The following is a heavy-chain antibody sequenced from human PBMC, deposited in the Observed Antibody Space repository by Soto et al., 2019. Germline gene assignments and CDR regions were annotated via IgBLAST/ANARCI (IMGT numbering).Heavy chain of an antibody. V-gene: IGHV1-18*04. Sequence: ASVKVSCKTSGYTFTKHGINWVRQAPGQGLEWMGWINPYNANTNYAQKLQGRVTMTTDTPTSTAYMDLRSLTSDDTAVYYCARDRVAGIWGDAFDIWGQGTMVTVSS. D-gene: IGHD3-16*01. CDR1: GYTFTKHG. CDR2: INPYNANT. CDR3: ARDRVAGIWGDAFDI. J-gene: IGHJ3*02.